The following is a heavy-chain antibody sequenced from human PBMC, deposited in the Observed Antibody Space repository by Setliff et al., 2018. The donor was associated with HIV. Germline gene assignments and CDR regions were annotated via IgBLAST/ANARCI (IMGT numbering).Heavy chain of an antibody. Sequence: PGGSLRLSCAASGLTDTYNYMSWVRQAPGKGLEWVSLIYSGGSTYYADSVKGRFTVSRDNSKNTLYLQMNSLRAEDTAVYYCARDRRGMDVWGQGTTVTVSS. V-gene: IGHV3-53*01. J-gene: IGHJ6*02. CDR1: GLTDTYNY. CDR2: IYSGGST. CDR3: ARDRRGMDV.